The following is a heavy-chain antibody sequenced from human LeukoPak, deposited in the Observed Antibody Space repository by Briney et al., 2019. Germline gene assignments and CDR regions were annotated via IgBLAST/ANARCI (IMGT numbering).Heavy chain of an antibody. CDR2: IRYDGSNK. V-gene: IGHV3-30*02. J-gene: IGHJ4*02. Sequence: GGSLRLSCAASGFTFSSYGMHWVRQAPGKGLEWVAFIRYDGSNKYYVGSVKGRFTISRDNSKNTLYLQMNSLRAEDTAVYYCAKSFGPVIAAAGTGADWGQGTLVTVSS. D-gene: IGHD6-13*01. CDR1: GFTFSSYG. CDR3: AKSFGPVIAAAGTGAD.